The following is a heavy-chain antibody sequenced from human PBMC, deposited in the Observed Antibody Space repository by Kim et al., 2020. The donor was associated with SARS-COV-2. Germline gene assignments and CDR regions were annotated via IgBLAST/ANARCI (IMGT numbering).Heavy chain of an antibody. J-gene: IGHJ4*02. CDR3: ARGEAFKRDY. Sequence: SETLSLTCGVFGGTLSGYYWSWIRQPPGKGLEWIGEVSPSGSTTYNPSLKSRVTISRDMSKNKFSLKLTSVTAADTAAVYCARGEAFKRDYWGQGTLGTV. CDR2: VSPSGST. V-gene: IGHV4-34*01. CDR1: GGTLSGYY.